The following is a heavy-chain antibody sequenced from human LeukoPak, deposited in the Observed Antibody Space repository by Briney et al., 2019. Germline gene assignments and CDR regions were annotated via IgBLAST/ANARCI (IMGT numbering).Heavy chain of an antibody. CDR2: INPNSGGT. V-gene: IGHV1-2*06. CDR1: GYTFTGYY. D-gene: IGHD6-19*01. CDR3: ARDLGYSSGWYVLGY. Sequence: GASVKVSCKASGYTFTGYYMHWVRQAPGQGLECMGRINPNSGGTNYAQKFQGRVTMTRDTSISTAYMELSRLRSDDTAVYYCARDLGYSSGWYVLGYWGQGTLVTVSS. J-gene: IGHJ4*02.